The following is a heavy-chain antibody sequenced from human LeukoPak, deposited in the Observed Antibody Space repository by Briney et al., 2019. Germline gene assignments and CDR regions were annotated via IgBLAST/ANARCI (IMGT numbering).Heavy chain of an antibody. CDR1: GGSISSSNW. Sequence: SGTLSLTCAVSGGSISSSNWWSWVRQPPGKELEWIGEIYHSGSTNYNPSLKSRVTISVDKSKNQFSLKLSSVTAADTAVYYCAIGTGDRYYYYMDVWGKGTTVTVSS. CDR3: AIGTGDRYYYYMDV. J-gene: IGHJ6*03. V-gene: IGHV4-4*02. D-gene: IGHD7-27*01. CDR2: IYHSGST.